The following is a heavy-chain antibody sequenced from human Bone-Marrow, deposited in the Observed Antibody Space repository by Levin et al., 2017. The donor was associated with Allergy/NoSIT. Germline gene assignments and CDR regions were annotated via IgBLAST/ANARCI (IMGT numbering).Heavy chain of an antibody. J-gene: IGHJ5*02. CDR1: GFTFRMFG. CDR2: ISFDGRQE. D-gene: IGHD3-10*01. V-gene: IGHV3-30*18. CDR3: AKTAGGETMARGGIGYHYFDT. Sequence: GESLKISCAASGFTFRMFGMHWVRQAPGKGLEWLAVISFDGRQEYYTDSVKGRFNISRDNSQNTLFLQLNSLRPEDTAVYHCAKTAGGETMARGGIGYHYFDTWGQGTVVTVSS.